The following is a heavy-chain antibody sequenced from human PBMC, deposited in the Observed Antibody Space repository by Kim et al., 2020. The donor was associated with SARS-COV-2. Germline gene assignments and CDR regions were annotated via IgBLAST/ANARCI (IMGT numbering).Heavy chain of an antibody. Sequence: SVKVSCKASGGTFSSYAISWVRQAPGQGLEWMGRIIPILGIANYAQKFQGRVTITADKSTSTAYMELSSLRSEDTAVYYCAEGIPVAGLRPDYYYYMDVWGKGTTVTVSS. CDR1: GGTFSSYA. D-gene: IGHD6-19*01. CDR3: AEGIPVAGLRPDYYYYMDV. V-gene: IGHV1-69*04. J-gene: IGHJ6*03. CDR2: IIPILGIA.